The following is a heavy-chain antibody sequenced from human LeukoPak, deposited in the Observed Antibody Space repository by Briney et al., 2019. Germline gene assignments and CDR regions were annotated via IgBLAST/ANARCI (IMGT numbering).Heavy chain of an antibody. J-gene: IGHJ4*02. CDR3: ARMQSGSGSDPPYYFDN. CDR1: GFTVSSIY. Sequence: GGSLRLSCAASGFTVSSIYMTWVRQAPGKGLEWVSLIYSGGSTYYADSVKGRFTISRDNSKNTLYLQMNSLRAEDTAVYYCARMQSGSGSDPPYYFDNWGQGTLVTVSS. V-gene: IGHV3-53*01. CDR2: IYSGGST. D-gene: IGHD3-10*01.